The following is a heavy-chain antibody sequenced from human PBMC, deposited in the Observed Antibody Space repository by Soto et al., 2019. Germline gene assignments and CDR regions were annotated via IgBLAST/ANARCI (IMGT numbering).Heavy chain of an antibody. V-gene: IGHV1-3*01. CDR1: GYTFTSYA. CDR2: INAGNGNT. CDR3: ASSLGRYCSGGSCYVGQPYNWFDP. D-gene: IGHD2-15*01. J-gene: IGHJ5*02. Sequence: ASVKVSCKASGYTFTSYAMHWVRQAPGQRLEWMGWINAGNGNTKYSQKFQGRVTITRDTSASTAYMELSSLRSEDTAVYYCASSLGRYCSGGSCYVGQPYNWFDPWGQGTLVTVS.